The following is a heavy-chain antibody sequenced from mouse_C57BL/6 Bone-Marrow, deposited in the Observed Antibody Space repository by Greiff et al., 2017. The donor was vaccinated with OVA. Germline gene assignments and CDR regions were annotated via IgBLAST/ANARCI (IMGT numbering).Heavy chain of an antibody. Sequence: EVQLQQSGPGLVKPSKSLSLTCSVTGYSITSGYYWNWIRQFPGNKLEWMGYISYDGSNNYNPSLKNRISITRDTSKNQFFLKLNSVTTEDTATYYCAKFPYYYGSSFRYFDVWGTGTTVTVSS. J-gene: IGHJ1*03. CDR2: ISYDGSN. CDR1: GYSITSGYY. D-gene: IGHD1-1*01. V-gene: IGHV3-6*01. CDR3: AKFPYYYGSSFRYFDV.